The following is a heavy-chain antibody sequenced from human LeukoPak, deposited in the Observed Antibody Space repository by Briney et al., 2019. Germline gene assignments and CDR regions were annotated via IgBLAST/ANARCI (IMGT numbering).Heavy chain of an antibody. Sequence: SETLSLTCTVSGGSISSSSYYWGWIRQPPGKGLEWIGEINHSGSTNHNPSLKSRVTISVDTSKNQFSLKLSSVTAADTAVYYCARARWFDPWGQGTLVTVSS. CDR2: INHSGST. CDR3: ARARWFDP. V-gene: IGHV4-39*07. CDR1: GGSISSSSYY. J-gene: IGHJ5*02.